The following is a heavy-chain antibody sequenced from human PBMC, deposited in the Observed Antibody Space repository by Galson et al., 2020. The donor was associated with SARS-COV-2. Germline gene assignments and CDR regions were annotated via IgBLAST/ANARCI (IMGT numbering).Heavy chain of an antibody. J-gene: IGHJ5*02. V-gene: IGHV3-30*03. CDR3: ARDWVSSGWYNCFDP. D-gene: IGHD6-19*01. CDR2: VAYGGTT. CDR1: GFTLSNFG. Sequence: GGSLRLSCAASGFTLSNFGMHWVRQAPGKGLEWVAIVAYGGTTKYADSVKGRFTISRDNPKNTLYLEMNSLRVEDTGVYYCARDWVSSGWYNCFDPWGQGTLVSVSS.